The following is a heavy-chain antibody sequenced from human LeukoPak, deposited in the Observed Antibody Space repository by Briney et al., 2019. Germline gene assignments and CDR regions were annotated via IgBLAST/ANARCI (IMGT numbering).Heavy chain of an antibody. J-gene: IGHJ4*02. CDR2: ISSSSSYI. D-gene: IGHD3-22*01. V-gene: IGHV3-21*01. CDR3: ARTGTYYASSGYPHYYFDY. Sequence: GGSLRLSCAASGFTFSSYSMNWVRQAPGKGLEWVSSISSSSSYIYYADSVKGRFTISRDNAKNSLYLQMNSLRAEDSAVYYCARTGTYYASSGYPHYYFDYWGQGTLVTVSS. CDR1: GFTFSSYS.